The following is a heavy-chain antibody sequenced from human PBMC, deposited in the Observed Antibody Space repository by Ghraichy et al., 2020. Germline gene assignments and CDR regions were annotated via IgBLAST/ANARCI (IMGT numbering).Heavy chain of an antibody. D-gene: IGHD5-24*01. CDR3: ARGGATITYYYYGMDV. V-gene: IGHV3-21*01. CDR1: GFTFSSYS. CDR2: ISSSSSYI. J-gene: IGHJ6*02. Sequence: GGSLRLSCAASGFTFSSYSMNWVRQAPGKGLEWVSSISSSSSYIYYADSVKGRFTISRDNAKNSLYLQMNSLRAEYTAVYYCARGGATITYYYYGMDVWGQGTTVTVSS.